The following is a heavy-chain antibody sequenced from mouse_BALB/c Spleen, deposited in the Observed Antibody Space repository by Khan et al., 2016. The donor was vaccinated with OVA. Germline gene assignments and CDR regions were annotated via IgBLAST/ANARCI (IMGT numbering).Heavy chain of an antibody. V-gene: IGHV1-26*01. Sequence: EVQLQESGPDLVKPGASVKISCKASGYSFTGYYMYWVKQSHGKSLEWIGRINPNNGVTSFNQKFRGKAILTVDKSSSTAYMELRSLTSEDSAVYYCTRDDAAYWGQGTLVTVSA. CDR1: GYSFTGYY. D-gene: IGHD2-12*01. CDR3: TRDDAAY. J-gene: IGHJ3*01. CDR2: INPNNGVT.